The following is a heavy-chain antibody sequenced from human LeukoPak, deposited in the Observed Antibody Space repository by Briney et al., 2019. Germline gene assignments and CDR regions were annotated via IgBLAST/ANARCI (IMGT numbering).Heavy chain of an antibody. D-gene: IGHD6-19*01. Sequence: SETLSLTCTVSGGSISSSSYYWGWIRQPPGKGLEWIGSIYYSGSTYYNPSLKSRVTISVDTSKNQFSLKLSSATAADTAVYYCARSTPEQWLVGWPYYYYYMDVWGKGTTVTVSS. CDR1: GGSISSSSYY. V-gene: IGHV4-39*07. J-gene: IGHJ6*03. CDR2: IYYSGST. CDR3: ARSTPEQWLVGWPYYYYYMDV.